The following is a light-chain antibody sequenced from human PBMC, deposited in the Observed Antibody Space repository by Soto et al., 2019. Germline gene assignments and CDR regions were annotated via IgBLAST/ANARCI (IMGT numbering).Light chain of an antibody. CDR1: QDISNY. CDR3: QQYDNLPIT. Sequence: DIQMTQSPSSLSASVGDRVTITCQASQDISNYLNWYQQKPGKAPKFLIYAASNLETGVPSRFSGSGSGTDFTFTISSLQPEDIATYYCQQYDNLPITFGQGTRLEIK. V-gene: IGKV1-33*01. CDR2: AAS. J-gene: IGKJ5*01.